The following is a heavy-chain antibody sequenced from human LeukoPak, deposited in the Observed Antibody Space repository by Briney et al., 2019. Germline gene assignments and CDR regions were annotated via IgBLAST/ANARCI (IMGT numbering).Heavy chain of an antibody. CDR1: GFTFSSYA. V-gene: IGHV1-3*01. D-gene: IGHD5-18*01. CDR2: INAGNGNT. CDR3: ARGSEGGYNYGFFDY. Sequence: ASVKVSCKASGFTFSSYAIHWVRPAPGQRLEWMGWINAGNGNTKYSQKFPGRVTFTRDTSATTAYMELSSLRSEDTAMFYCARGSEGGYNYGFFDYWGQGALVTVSS. J-gene: IGHJ4*02.